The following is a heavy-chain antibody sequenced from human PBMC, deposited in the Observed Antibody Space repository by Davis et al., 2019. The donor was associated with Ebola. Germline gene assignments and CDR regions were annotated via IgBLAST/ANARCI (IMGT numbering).Heavy chain of an antibody. Sequence: MPSETLSLTCAVYGGSFSGYYWSWIRQPPGKGLEWIGEINHSGSTNYNPSLKSRVTISVDTSKNQFSLKLSSVTAADTAVYYCARHNLPYYFDYWGQGTLVTVSS. CDR3: ARHNLPYYFDY. CDR2: INHSGST. J-gene: IGHJ4*02. CDR1: GGSFSGYY. V-gene: IGHV4-34*01.